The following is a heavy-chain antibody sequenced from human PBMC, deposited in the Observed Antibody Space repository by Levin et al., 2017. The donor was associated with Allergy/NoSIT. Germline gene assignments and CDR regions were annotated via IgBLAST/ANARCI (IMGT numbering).Heavy chain of an antibody. D-gene: IGHD6-19*01. CDR3: ATAGTGYYYYMDV. V-gene: IGHV1-24*01. J-gene: IGHJ6*03. CDR1: GYTLTELS. Sequence: GASVKVSCKVSGYTLTELSMHWVRQAPGKGLEWMGGFDPEDGETIYAQKFQGRVTMTEDTSTDTAYMELISLRSEDTAVYYCATAGTGYYYYMDVWGKGTTVTVSS. CDR2: FDPEDGET.